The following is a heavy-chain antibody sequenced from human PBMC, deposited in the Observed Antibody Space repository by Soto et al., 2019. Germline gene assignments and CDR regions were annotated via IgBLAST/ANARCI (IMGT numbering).Heavy chain of an antibody. CDR3: ARTSYYDSTGYYNMDV. Sequence: QVQLQESGPGLVKPSGTLSLTCAISGGSISSNNWWTWVRQSPGKGLEWIGEIHHSESTNYNPSLNIRVTISVDKSKNQFSLKLTSVTAADTADYYCARTSYYDSTGYYNMDVWGQGTTVTVSS. CDR1: GGSISSNNW. V-gene: IGHV4-4*02. D-gene: IGHD3-22*01. CDR2: IHHSEST. J-gene: IGHJ6*02.